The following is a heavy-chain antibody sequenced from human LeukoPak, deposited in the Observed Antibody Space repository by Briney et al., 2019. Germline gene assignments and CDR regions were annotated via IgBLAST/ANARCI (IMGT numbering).Heavy chain of an antibody. V-gene: IGHV4-39*01. J-gene: IGHJ4*02. CDR2: IRFSHIGGT. CDR1: GDTISSSDYC. D-gene: IGHD6-13*01. Sequence: PSETLCLTCTVSGDTISSSDYCWGWVRQSPGKGLQWIASIRFSHIGGTYYNPSLTSRATMSGATSKNQISLMVTSLTAADTAVYYCGRGGIAAAASGIDYWGQGTLVAVSS. CDR3: GRGGIAAAASGIDY.